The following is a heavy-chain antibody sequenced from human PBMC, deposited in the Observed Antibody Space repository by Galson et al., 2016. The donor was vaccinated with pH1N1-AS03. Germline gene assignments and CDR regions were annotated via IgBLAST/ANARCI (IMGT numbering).Heavy chain of an antibody. V-gene: IGHV3-15*01. J-gene: IGHJ4*02. CDR1: GFTFNNAW. CDR2: IKSKTDGGTI. CDR3: TAPYCSSRDYYYFY. Sequence: SLRLSCAASGFTFNNAWMSWVRQAPGKGLEWVGRIKSKTDGGTIDYAAPAKGIITISRHDSIDTLFLQMSSLKTEYTAVYYCTAPYCSSRDYYYFYWGPGTLVTVFS. D-gene: IGHD2-2*01.